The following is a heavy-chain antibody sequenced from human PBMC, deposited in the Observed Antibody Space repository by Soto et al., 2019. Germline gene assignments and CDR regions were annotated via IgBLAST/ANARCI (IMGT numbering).Heavy chain of an antibody. V-gene: IGHV4-34*01. J-gene: IGHJ5*02. CDR3: ARFRLLVVAHYHWFDP. CDR1: GGSFSGYY. CDR2: INHSGST. D-gene: IGHD2-15*01. Sequence: QVQLQQWGAGLLKPSETLSLTCAVYGGSFSGYYWSWIRQPPGKGLEWIGEINHSGSTNYNPSLKSRVTISVDTSKNPFSLKLSSVTAADTAVYYCARFRLLVVAHYHWFDPWGQGTLVTVSS.